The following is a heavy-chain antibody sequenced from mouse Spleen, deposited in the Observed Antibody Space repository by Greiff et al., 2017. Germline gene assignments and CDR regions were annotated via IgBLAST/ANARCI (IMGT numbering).Heavy chain of an antibody. Sequence: VKLVESGPELVKPGASVKISCKASGYSFTSYYIHWVKQRPGQGLEWIGWIYPGSGNTKYNEKFKGKATLTADTSSSTAYMQLSSLTSEDSAVYYCARKGTLWGFAYWGQGTLVTVSA. CDR2: IYPGSGNT. V-gene: IGHV1-66*01. CDR1: GYSFTSYY. J-gene: IGHJ3*01. CDR3: ARKGTLWGFAY. D-gene: IGHD6-2*01.